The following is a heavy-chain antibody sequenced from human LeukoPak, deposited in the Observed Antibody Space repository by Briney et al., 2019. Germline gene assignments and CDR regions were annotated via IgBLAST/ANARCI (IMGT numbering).Heavy chain of an antibody. D-gene: IGHD6-13*01. CDR3: ARHSSRTNLNWFDP. CDR2: IYSGGST. Sequence: PGGSLRLSCAASGFTASSNYMSWVRQAPGKGLEWVSVIYSGGSTYYADPVKGRFTISRDNSKNTLYLQMNSLRAEDTAVYYCARHSSRTNLNWFDPWGQGTLVTVSS. CDR1: GFTASSNY. V-gene: IGHV3-53*01. J-gene: IGHJ5*02.